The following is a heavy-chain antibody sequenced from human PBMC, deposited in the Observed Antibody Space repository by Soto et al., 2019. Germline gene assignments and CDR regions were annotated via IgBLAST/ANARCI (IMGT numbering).Heavy chain of an antibody. V-gene: IGHV1-8*01. CDR1: GYTFTTYD. CDR3: ARVAGSPDY. J-gene: IGHJ4*02. Sequence: QVQLVQSGPEVKKPGASVKVSCKASGYTFTTYDFNWVRQAPGQGLEWMGWLNPKSGMTGSAQKFQGRVTMTRDSSISTVYKELISLRSEDTAVYYCARVAGSPDYWGQGTLVTVSS. D-gene: IGHD1-26*01. CDR2: LNPKSGMT.